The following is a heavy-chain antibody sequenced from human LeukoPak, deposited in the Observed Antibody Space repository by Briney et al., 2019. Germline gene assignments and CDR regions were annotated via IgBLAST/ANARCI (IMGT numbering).Heavy chain of an antibody. CDR1: GDSISSNNYY. D-gene: IGHD3-9*01. Sequence: SETLSLTCTVSGDSISSNNYYWGWVRQPPGKGLEWIGSKFYDWSTYSSPSLKSRVTISVDTSKNQFSLKLSSVTAADTAVYFCVTTHFDILTASYYFDFWGQGTLVSVSS. V-gene: IGHV4-39*01. CDR3: VTTHFDILTASYYFDF. J-gene: IGHJ4*02. CDR2: KFYDWST.